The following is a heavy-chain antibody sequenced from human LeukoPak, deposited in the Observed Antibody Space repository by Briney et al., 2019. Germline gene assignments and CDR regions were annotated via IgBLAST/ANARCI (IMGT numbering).Heavy chain of an antibody. Sequence: GGSLRLSCAASGFTVSSNYMYWGRQAPGKGLEWVSVIYSGGSTYYADSVYGRFTISRDTSENTLYLQMKSLRDEDTAVYYCAGDFPPGYWGQGTLVTVSS. D-gene: IGHD3-10*01. CDR1: GFTVSSNY. CDR3: AGDFPPGY. CDR2: IYSGGST. J-gene: IGHJ4*02. V-gene: IGHV3-53*01.